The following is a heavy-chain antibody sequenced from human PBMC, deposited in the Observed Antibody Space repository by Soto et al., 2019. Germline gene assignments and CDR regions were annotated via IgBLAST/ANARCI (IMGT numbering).Heavy chain of an antibody. CDR1: GGSFSGYY. V-gene: IGHV4-34*01. CDR2: INHSGST. D-gene: IGHD3-10*01. CDR3: ARGPRRITMVRGVIAPDYYYYYGMDV. J-gene: IGHJ6*02. Sequence: LSETLSLTCAVYGGSFSGYYWSWIRQPPGKGLEWIGEINHSGSTNYNPSLKSRVTISVDTSKNQFSLKLSSVTAADTAVYYCARGPRRITMVRGVIAPDYYYYYGMDVWGQGTTVTVSS.